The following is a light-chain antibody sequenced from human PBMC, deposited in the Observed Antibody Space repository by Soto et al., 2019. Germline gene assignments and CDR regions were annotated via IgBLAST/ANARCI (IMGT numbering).Light chain of an antibody. Sequence: EVVMTQSPATLSVSPGERATLSCRASQSVSSNLAWFQQKPGQAPRLLIYDASTRATGIPARFSGSGSGTEFTLTISSLQSEDFAVYYCQQYLNWLTFGGGTKVDIK. CDR2: DAS. V-gene: IGKV3-15*01. J-gene: IGKJ4*01. CDR3: QQYLNWLT. CDR1: QSVSSN.